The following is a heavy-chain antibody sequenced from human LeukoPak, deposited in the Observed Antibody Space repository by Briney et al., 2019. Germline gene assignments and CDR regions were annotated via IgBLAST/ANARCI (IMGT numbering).Heavy chain of an antibody. V-gene: IGHV4-59*12. Sequence: SETLSLTCSVSGGSISDYFWGWIRQPPGKGLEWIGHVYYIGKPTCSPSLESRVSISVDTSKNQFSLELTSVTAADTAVYYCAKGPWGIQLAFFDYWGQGTLVTVSS. J-gene: IGHJ4*02. D-gene: IGHD1-1*01. CDR3: AKGPWGIQLAFFDY. CDR1: GGSISDYF. CDR2: VYYIGKP.